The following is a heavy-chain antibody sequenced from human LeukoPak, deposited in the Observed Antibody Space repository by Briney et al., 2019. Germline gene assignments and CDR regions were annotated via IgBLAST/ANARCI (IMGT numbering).Heavy chain of an antibody. Sequence: ASVKVSCKASGYTFTSYDINWVRQATGQGLEWMGWMNPNSGNTGYAQKFQGRVTITRNTSISTAYMELSSLRSEDTAVYYCARGGFQGGGWVTFYYYYYYMDVWGKGTTVTVSS. CDR3: ARGGFQGGGWVTFYYYYYYMDV. D-gene: IGHD2-21*02. V-gene: IGHV1-8*03. CDR1: GYTFTSYD. CDR2: MNPNSGNT. J-gene: IGHJ6*03.